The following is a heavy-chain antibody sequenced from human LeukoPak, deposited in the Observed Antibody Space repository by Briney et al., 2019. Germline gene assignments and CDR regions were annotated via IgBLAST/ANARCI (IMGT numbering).Heavy chain of an antibody. CDR3: ARASKGGYSYGGLDY. CDR2: INHSGST. D-gene: IGHD5-18*01. J-gene: IGHJ4*02. V-gene: IGHV4-34*01. CDR1: GGSFSCNY. Sequence: SETLSLTCAVCGGSFSCNYWSWIRQSPGKGLEWIGKINHSGSTNYDPSLKSRVSISVDTSKNQFSLKLSSVTAADTAVYYCARASKGGYSYGGLDYWGQGTLVTVSS.